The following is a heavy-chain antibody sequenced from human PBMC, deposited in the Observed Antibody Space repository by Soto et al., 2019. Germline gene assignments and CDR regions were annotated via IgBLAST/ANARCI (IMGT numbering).Heavy chain of an antibody. Sequence: GGSLRLSCAASGFTFSSYWMHWVRQAPGKGLVWVSRINSDGSSTSYADSVKGRFTISRDNAKNTLYLQMNSLRAEDTAVYYCARMSDSSGYYSCEFDYWGQGTLVTVSS. J-gene: IGHJ4*02. CDR3: ARMSDSSGYYSCEFDY. CDR1: GFTFSSYW. D-gene: IGHD3-22*01. CDR2: INSDGSST. V-gene: IGHV3-74*01.